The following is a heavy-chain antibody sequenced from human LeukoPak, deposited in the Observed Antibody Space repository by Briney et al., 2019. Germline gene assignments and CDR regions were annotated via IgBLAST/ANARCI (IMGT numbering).Heavy chain of an antibody. V-gene: IGHV3-20*04. D-gene: IGHD6-19*01. CDR3: ARGPPRIAVAGTVFDY. CDR1: GFTFDDYG. J-gene: IGHJ4*02. Sequence: GGSLRLSCAASGFTFDDYGMSWVRQAPGKGLEWVSGINWNGGSTGYADSVKGRFTISRDNARNSLYLQMNSLTDEDTAVYYCARGPPRIAVAGTVFDYWGQGTLVTVSS. CDR2: INWNGGST.